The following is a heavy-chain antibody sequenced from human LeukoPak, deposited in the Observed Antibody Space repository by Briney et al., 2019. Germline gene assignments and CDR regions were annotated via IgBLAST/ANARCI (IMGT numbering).Heavy chain of an antibody. Sequence: GGSLRLSCAASGFTFSRYEMNWVRQAPGKGLEWVSYISSSGSTIYYADSVKGRFTISRDNSKNTLYLQMNSLRAEDTAVYYCAKEYDILTGYYAFDMWGQGTMVTVSS. CDR1: GFTFSRYE. CDR3: AKEYDILTGYYAFDM. D-gene: IGHD3-9*01. CDR2: ISSSGSTI. J-gene: IGHJ3*02. V-gene: IGHV3-48*03.